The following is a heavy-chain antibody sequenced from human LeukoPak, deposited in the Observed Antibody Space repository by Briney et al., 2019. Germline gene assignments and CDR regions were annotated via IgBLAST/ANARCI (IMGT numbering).Heavy chain of an antibody. Sequence: ASVKVSCKVSGYXLTELSIHWVRQAPGKGLEWMGGFYPEDGETIYAQKFQGRVPMTEDTSTDTAYMELSSLRSEDTAVYYCATSVVGAKRAHFDYWGQGTLVTVSS. D-gene: IGHD1-26*01. J-gene: IGHJ4*02. CDR2: FYPEDGET. CDR1: GYXLTELS. CDR3: ATSVVGAKRAHFDY. V-gene: IGHV1-24*01.